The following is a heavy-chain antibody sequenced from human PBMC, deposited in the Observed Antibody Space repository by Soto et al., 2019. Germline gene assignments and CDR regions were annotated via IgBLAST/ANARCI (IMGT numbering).Heavy chain of an antibody. Sequence: SETLSLTCTVSGGSISSGDYYWSWIRQPPGKGLEWIGYIYYSGSTYYNPSLKSRVTISVDTSKNQFSLKLSSVTAADTAVYYCARVVPSIAARSFDPWGQGTLVTVSS. D-gene: IGHD6-6*01. V-gene: IGHV4-30-4*01. CDR2: IYYSGST. CDR3: ARVVPSIAARSFDP. J-gene: IGHJ5*02. CDR1: GGSISSGDYY.